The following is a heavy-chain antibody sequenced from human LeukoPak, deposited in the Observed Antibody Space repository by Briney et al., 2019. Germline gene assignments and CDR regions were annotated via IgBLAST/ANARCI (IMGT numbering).Heavy chain of an antibody. D-gene: IGHD6-6*01. V-gene: IGHV4-39*01. Sequence: SETLSLTCTVSGDSVSNDNFYWGWIRQPPGKGLEWIGSIYYSGSTYYNPSLNSRVTISGDTSKNQFSLKLSSVTAADTAVYYCARSYSSSSYFDYWGQGTLVTVSS. J-gene: IGHJ4*02. CDR1: GDSVSNDNFY. CDR2: IYYSGST. CDR3: ARSYSSSSYFDY.